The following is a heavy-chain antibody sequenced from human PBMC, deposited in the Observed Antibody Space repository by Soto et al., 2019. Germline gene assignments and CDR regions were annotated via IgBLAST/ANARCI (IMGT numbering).Heavy chain of an antibody. D-gene: IGHD3-16*01. CDR3: ARGVLEDYFFFQAEDGIRDTVPVSAFLLTRSSDL. Sequence: GNGREWVSYKSSSGSTIYYADSVKGRFTISRDNAKNSLYLQMNSLRAEDTAVYYCARGVLEDYFFFQAEDGIRDTVPVSAFLLTRSSDL. V-gene: IGHV3-11*01. CDR2: KSSSGSTI. J-gene: IGHJ2*01.